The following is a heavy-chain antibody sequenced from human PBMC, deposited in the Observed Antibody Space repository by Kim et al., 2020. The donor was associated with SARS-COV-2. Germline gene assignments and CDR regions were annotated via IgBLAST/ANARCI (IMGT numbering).Heavy chain of an antibody. Sequence: SETLSLTCAVSGDSIRSPNYYWGWVRQPPGKGPQWVGDIYHTGTTYFNPSLKSRVTMSVDTSRNLFSLKLRSVTATDTAVYFCARRWALHYPWAFDIWG. CDR2: IYHTGTT. V-gene: IGHV4-39*01. CDR1: GDSIRSPNYY. CDR3: ARRWALHYPWAFDI. J-gene: IGHJ3*02. D-gene: IGHD3-10*01.